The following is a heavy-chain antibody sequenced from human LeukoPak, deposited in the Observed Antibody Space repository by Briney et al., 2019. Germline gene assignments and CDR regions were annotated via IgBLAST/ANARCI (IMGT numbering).Heavy chain of an antibody. CDR2: IIPIFGTA. V-gene: IGHV1-69*01. CDR1: GFTFSSYA. D-gene: IGHD2-2*01. J-gene: IGHJ4*02. CDR3: ARTPEENIVVVPAAIFSIAAPLRY. Sequence: GGSLRLSCAASGFTFSSYAISWVRQAPGQGLEWMGGIIPIFGTANYAQKFQGRVTITADESTSTAYMELSSLRSEDTAVYYCARTPEENIVVVPAAIFSIAAPLRYWGQGALVTVSS.